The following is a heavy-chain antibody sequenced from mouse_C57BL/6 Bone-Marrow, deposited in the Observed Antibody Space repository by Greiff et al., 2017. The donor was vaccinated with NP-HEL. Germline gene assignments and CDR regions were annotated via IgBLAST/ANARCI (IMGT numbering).Heavy chain of an antibody. J-gene: IGHJ4*01. V-gene: IGHV6-3*01. Sequence: EVQGVESGGGLVQPGGSMKLSCVASGFTFSNYWMNWVRQSPETGLEWVAQIRLKSDNYATHYAESVKGRFTISRDDSKSSVYLQMNNLRAEDTGIYYCTGGYAMDYWGQGTSVTVSS. CDR1: GFTFSNYW. CDR3: TGGYAMDY. CDR2: IRLKSDNYAT.